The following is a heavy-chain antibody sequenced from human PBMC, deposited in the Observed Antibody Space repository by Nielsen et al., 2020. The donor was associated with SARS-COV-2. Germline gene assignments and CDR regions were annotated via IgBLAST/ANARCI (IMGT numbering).Heavy chain of an antibody. Sequence: SGPTLVKPTQTLTLTCTFSGFSLSTSGMCVSWIRQPPGKALEWLARIDWDDDKYYSTSLKTRLTISKDTSKNQVVLTMTDMDPVDTATYYCARFLTTVTTGGHDYWGQGTLVTVSS. D-gene: IGHD4-17*01. V-gene: IGHV2-70*11. CDR2: IDWDDDK. CDR1: GFSLSTSGMC. CDR3: ARFLTTVTTGGHDY. J-gene: IGHJ4*02.